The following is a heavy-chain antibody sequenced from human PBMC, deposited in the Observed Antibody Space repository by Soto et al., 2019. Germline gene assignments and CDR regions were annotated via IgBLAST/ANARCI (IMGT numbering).Heavy chain of an antibody. Sequence: GESLKISCKGSGYSFTSYWISWVRQMPGKGLEWMGRIDPSDSYTNYSPSFQGHVTISADKSISTAYLQWSSLKASDTAMYYCASQSSRYYYYYGMDVWGQGTTVTVSS. V-gene: IGHV5-10-1*01. CDR1: GYSFTSYW. D-gene: IGHD6-6*01. CDR2: IDPSDSYT. J-gene: IGHJ6*02. CDR3: ASQSSRYYYYYGMDV.